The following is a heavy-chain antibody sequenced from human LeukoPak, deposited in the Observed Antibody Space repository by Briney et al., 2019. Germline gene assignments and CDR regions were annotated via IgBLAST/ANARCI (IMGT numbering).Heavy chain of an antibody. CDR1: GSSISSGSYY. D-gene: IGHD6-19*01. Sequence: PSETLSLTCTVSGSSISSGSYYWDWIRQPPGRGLEWIGNIYRSGSTSYNPSLKSRVTISVDTSKNQFSLKVNSVTAADTAVYYCARRHSSGWFYYWGQGTLVTVSS. CDR3: ARRHSSGWFYY. J-gene: IGHJ4*02. V-gene: IGHV4-39*07. CDR2: IYRSGST.